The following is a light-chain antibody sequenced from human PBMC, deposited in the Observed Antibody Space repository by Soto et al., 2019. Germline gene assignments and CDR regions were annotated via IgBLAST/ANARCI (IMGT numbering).Light chain of an antibody. J-gene: IGKJ4*01. CDR3: QQSYSTPPT. CDR2: AAS. V-gene: IGKV1-39*01. CDR1: QSISGY. Sequence: DIQMTQSPSSLSASVGDRVTITCRASQSISGYLNWYQQKPGKAPKLLIYAASSLQGGVPSRFSGSGSGTDFTLTITSLQLEDFATYYCQQSYSTPPTFGGGTKVDIK.